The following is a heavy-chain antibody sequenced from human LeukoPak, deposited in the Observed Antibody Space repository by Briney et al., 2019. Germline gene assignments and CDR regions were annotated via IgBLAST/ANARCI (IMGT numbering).Heavy chain of an antibody. D-gene: IGHD2-15*01. V-gene: IGHV1-46*01. CDR1: GYTFTGYY. CDR3: ARMSYCSGGSCYYFDY. J-gene: IGHJ4*02. Sequence: ASVKVSCKASGYTFTGYYMHWVRQAPGQGLEWMGIINPSDGSTSYAQKFQGRVTMTRDMSTSTVYMELSSLRSEDTPVYYCARMSYCSGGSCYYFDYWGQGTLVTVSS. CDR2: INPSDGST.